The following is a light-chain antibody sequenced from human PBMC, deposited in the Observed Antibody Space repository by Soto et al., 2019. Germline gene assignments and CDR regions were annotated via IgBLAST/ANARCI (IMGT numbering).Light chain of an antibody. Sequence: DLVLTQTPLSLSVTPGQPASISCKSSQSLLYSDGKTYLYWYLHRPGQPPQLLIYEVSNRFTGVPDRFSGSGSGKDFTLKISRVEVEDVGVYYCMQSIQVPWTFGQGTKVGIK. V-gene: IGKV2D-29*01. CDR3: MQSIQVPWT. CDR2: EVS. CDR1: QSLLYSDGKTY. J-gene: IGKJ1*01.